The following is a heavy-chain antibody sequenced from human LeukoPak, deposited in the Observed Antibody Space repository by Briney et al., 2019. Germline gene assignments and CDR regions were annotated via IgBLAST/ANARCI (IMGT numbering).Heavy chain of an antibody. D-gene: IGHD6-13*01. CDR3: ARETDLSSGWSSQGFDY. CDR1: GFTVSSTC. J-gene: IGHJ4*02. Sequence: GGSLRLSCAASGFTVSSTCMSWVRQAPGKGLEWVSVICSAGSTYYAGSVKGRFTISRDNSNNTLFLQMDTLRAEDTAVYYCARETDLSSGWSSQGFDYWGQGTLVTVSS. CDR2: ICSAGST. V-gene: IGHV3-66*01.